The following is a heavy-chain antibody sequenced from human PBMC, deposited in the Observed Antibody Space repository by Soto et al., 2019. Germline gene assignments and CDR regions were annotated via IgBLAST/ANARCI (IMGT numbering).Heavy chain of an antibody. J-gene: IGHJ6*03. Sequence: PGGSLRLSCAASGFTFSDHYMDWVRQAPGKGLEWVGRTRNKANSYTTEYAASVKGRFTISRDDSKNSLYLQMNSLKTEDTAVYYCARVSYDFCICPRYYYYYYMDVCGKGTTVTVSS. CDR3: ARVSYDFCICPRYYYYYYMDV. D-gene: IGHD3-3*01. V-gene: IGHV3-72*01. CDR1: GFTFSDHY. CDR2: TRNKANSYTT.